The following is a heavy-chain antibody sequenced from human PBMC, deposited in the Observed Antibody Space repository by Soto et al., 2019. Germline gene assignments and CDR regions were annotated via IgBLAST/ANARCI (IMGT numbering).Heavy chain of an antibody. D-gene: IGHD6-13*01. CDR1: GGSISSSSYY. V-gene: IGHV4-39*01. CDR2: IYYSGST. J-gene: IGHJ1*01. CDR3: ARHSTAAAGREKEVEYFQH. Sequence: SQTLSLTCTVSGGSISSSSYYWGWIRKPPGKGLEWIGSIYYSGSTYYNPSLKSRVTISVDTSKNQFSLKLSSVTAADTAVYYCARHSTAAAGREKEVEYFQHWGQGTLVTVSS.